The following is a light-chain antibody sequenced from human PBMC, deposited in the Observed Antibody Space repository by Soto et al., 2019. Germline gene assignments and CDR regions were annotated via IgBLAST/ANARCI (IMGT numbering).Light chain of an antibody. CDR1: SSDVSGYDF. CDR2: DVS. V-gene: IGLV2-14*03. J-gene: IGLJ1*01. CDR3: SSYTSISTYV. Sequence: QSVLTQPASVSGSPGQSITISCTGTSSDVSGYDFVSWYQHHPGKAPRLMIYDVSHRPSGVSDRFSASKSGNTASLTISGLLAEDEADYYCSSYTSISTYVFGTGTRSPS.